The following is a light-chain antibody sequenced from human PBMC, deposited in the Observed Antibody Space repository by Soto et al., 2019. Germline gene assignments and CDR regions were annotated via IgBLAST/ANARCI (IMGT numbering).Light chain of an antibody. J-gene: IGLJ2*01. CDR3: QTCNTGLVT. CDR2: VSSDGSH. V-gene: IGLV4-69*01. Sequence: QLVLTQLPSASASLGASVKLTCSLSSGHSRYTIAWHQQQPEKGPRYLMKVSSDGSHVKGDGIPDRFSGSSSGAERYLTISSVQSEDEADYYCQTCNTGLVTFGGGTKLTVL. CDR1: SGHSRYT.